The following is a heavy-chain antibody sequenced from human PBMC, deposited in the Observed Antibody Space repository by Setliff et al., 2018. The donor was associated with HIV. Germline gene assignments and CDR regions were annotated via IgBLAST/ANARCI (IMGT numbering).Heavy chain of an antibody. V-gene: IGHV3-9*01. Sequence: GGSLRLSCAASGFTFDDYAMHWVRQPPGKGLEWVSGIAWHGGSLGYADSVKGRFTVSRDNSNNTLYLQMNSLRAEDTAVYYCAKSGYCSTNSCYVSDYWGQGTLVTVSS. J-gene: IGHJ4*02. CDR2: IAWHGGSL. CDR1: GFTFDDYA. CDR3: AKSGYCSTNSCYVSDY. D-gene: IGHD2-2*01.